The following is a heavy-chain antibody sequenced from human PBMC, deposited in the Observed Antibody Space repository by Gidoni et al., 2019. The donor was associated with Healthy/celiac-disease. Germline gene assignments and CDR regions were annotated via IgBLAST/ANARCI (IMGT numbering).Heavy chain of an antibody. CDR2: ISYDGSNK. J-gene: IGHJ6*02. Sequence: QVQLVESGGCVVQPGRSLRLSCPASGLTFSRYAMHWVLQAPGKGLEWVAVISYDGSNKYYADSVKGRFTISRDNSKNTLYLQMNSLRAEDTAVYYCARGDAEHTIFGVVIDYYYYGMDVWGQGTTVTVSS. CDR3: ARGDAEHTIFGVVIDYYYYGMDV. D-gene: IGHD3-3*01. V-gene: IGHV3-30-3*01. CDR1: GLTFSRYA.